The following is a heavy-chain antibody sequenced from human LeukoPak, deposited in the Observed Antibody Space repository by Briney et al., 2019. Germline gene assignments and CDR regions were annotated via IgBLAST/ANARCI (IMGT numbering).Heavy chain of an antibody. Sequence: SETLSLTCTVSGYSISSGYYWGWIRQPPGQGLEWIGSIYHSGSTYYNPSLKSRVTISVDTSKNQFSLKLSSVTAADTAVYYCARGKLRGEGYYWRQGTLVTVSS. CDR2: IYHSGST. V-gene: IGHV4-38-2*02. CDR3: ARGKLRGEGYY. CDR1: GYSISSGYY. D-gene: IGHD2-21*01. J-gene: IGHJ4*02.